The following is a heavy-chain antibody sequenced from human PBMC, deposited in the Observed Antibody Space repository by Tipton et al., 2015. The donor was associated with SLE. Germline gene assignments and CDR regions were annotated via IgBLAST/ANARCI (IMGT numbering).Heavy chain of an antibody. J-gene: IGHJ6*03. CDR3: ATSRVVVVPAAITRGHMDV. V-gene: IGHV1-24*01. CDR1: GYTFTSYG. D-gene: IGHD2-2*02. Sequence: QSGAEVKKPGASVKVSCKASGYTFTSYGISWVRQAPGKGLEWMGGFDPEDGETIYAQKFQGRVTMTEDTSTDTVYMELSSLRSEDTAVYYCATSRVVVVPAAITRGHMDVWGKGTTVTVSS. CDR2: FDPEDGET.